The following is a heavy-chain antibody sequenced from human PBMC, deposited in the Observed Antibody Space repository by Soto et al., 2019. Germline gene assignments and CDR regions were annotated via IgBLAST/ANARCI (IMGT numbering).Heavy chain of an antibody. J-gene: IGHJ4*02. V-gene: IGHV1-69*13. D-gene: IGHD3-22*01. CDR3: ARSYHDRSGYYYMDQ. Sequence: SVKVSCKASGGTFSSYAISWVRQAPGQGLEWMGGIIPIFGTANYAQKFQGRVTITADESTSTAYMELSSLRSEDTAVYYCARSYHDRSGYYYMDQWGQGTRVTVSS. CDR1: GGTFSSYA. CDR2: IIPIFGTA.